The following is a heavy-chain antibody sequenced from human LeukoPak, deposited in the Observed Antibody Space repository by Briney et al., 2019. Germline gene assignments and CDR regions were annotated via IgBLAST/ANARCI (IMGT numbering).Heavy chain of an antibody. J-gene: IGHJ4*02. CDR2: VIPISSTT. V-gene: IGHV1-69*06. Sequence: ASVKVSCKASGGTFSSYGISWVRQAPGQGLEWMGGVIPISSTTNYAQKFQGRVTITADKSTSTAYMELSSLRSEDTAVYYCASERGATQYYDYWGQGTLVTVSS. D-gene: IGHD3-10*01. CDR3: ASERGATQYYDY. CDR1: GGTFSSYG.